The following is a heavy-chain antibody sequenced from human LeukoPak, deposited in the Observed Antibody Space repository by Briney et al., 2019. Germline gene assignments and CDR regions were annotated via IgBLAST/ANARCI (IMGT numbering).Heavy chain of an antibody. CDR1: GYSISNGYY. V-gene: IGHV4-38-2*01. CDR3: ARQHDSYYYYYIDV. CDR2: LYHSDSA. J-gene: IGHJ6*03. Sequence: SETLSLTCAVSGYSISNGYYWVWTRQPPGRGLEWIGSLYHSDSAYYNTSLRSRVSMSVDTSKNQFSLTLSFVTAADTALYYCARQHDSYYYYYIDVWGSGTTVTVSS.